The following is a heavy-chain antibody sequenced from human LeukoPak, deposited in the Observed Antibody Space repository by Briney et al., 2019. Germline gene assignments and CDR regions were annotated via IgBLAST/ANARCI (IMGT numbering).Heavy chain of an antibody. CDR3: ARAYCSSTSCNSTPDY. V-gene: IGHV3-30*03. CDR1: GFTFSSYS. D-gene: IGHD2-2*01. Sequence: PGGSLRLSCAASGFTFSSYSMNWVRQAPGKGLEWVAVISYDGSNKYYADSVKGRFTISRDNSKNTLYLQMNSLRAEDTAVYYCARAYCSSTSCNSTPDYWGQGTLVTVSS. J-gene: IGHJ4*02. CDR2: ISYDGSNK.